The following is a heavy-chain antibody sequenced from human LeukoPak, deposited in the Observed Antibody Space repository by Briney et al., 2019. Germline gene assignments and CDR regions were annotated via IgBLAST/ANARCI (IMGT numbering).Heavy chain of an antibody. CDR1: GGSFSGYY. CDR3: ARVGGRTVVGYFQH. CDR2: INHSGST. Sequence: PSETLSLTCAVYGGSFSGYYWSWIRQPPGKGLEWIGEINHSGSTNYNPSLKSRVTISVDTSKNQFSLKLSSVTAADTAVYYCARVGGRTVVGYFQHWGQGTLVTVSS. V-gene: IGHV4-34*01. D-gene: IGHD3-16*01. J-gene: IGHJ1*01.